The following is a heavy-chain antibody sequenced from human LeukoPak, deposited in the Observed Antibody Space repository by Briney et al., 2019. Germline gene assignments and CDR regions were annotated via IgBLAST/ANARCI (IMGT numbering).Heavy chain of an antibody. V-gene: IGHV3-23*01. CDR3: VRDGGSAWYINGDEAFDI. CDR1: GFTFSSYG. J-gene: IGHJ3*02. Sequence: PGGSLRLSCAASGFTFSSYGMSWVRQAPGKGLEWVSGISGSGGSTYYADSVKGRFTISRDNSKNTLYLQMNSLRAEDTAVYYCVRDGGSAWYINGDEAFDIWGQGTMVTVSS. D-gene: IGHD6-19*01. CDR2: ISGSGGST.